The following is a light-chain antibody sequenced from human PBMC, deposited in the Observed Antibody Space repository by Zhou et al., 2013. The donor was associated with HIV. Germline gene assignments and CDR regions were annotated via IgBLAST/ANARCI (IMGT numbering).Light chain of an antibody. J-gene: IGLJ1*01. CDR1: SSDIGFYKY. CDR3: LSYTGGDIFV. V-gene: IGLV2-8*01. Sequence: QSALTQPPSASGSAGQSVTISCTGTSSDIGFYKYVSWYQQLPGKVPKTHSYEVDQRPSGVPGRFSGSKSGNTASLTVSGLQAEDEADYYCLSYTGGDIFVFGTGTTVTVL. CDR2: EVD.